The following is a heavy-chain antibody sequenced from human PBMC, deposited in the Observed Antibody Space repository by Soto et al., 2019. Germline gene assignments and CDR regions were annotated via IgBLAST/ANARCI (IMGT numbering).Heavy chain of an antibody. J-gene: IGHJ4*02. CDR2: ISFDGRNT. D-gene: IGHD3-10*01. Sequence: EGSLRLSCAASGFTFNNYGMHWVRQAPGKGLEWVVVISFDGRNTYYADSVKGRFTISRDNSQNTLYLQMTSLRPEDTAVYYCSKKSGSGSEYYVGSGGHLDSWAQG. CDR1: GFTFNNYG. V-gene: IGHV3-30*18. CDR3: SKKSGSGSEYYVGSGGHLDS.